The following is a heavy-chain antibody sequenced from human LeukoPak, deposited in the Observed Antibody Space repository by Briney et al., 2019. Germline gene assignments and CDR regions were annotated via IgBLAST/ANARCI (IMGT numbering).Heavy chain of an antibody. J-gene: IGHJ6*02. CDR1: GFTFSSYA. V-gene: IGHV3-30-3*01. Sequence: GGSLRLSCAASGFTFSSYAMHWVRQAPGKGLEWVAVISYDGSNKYYADSVKGRFTISRDNSKNTLYLQMNSLRAEDTAVYYCARDDRVVVNLYGMDVWGQGTTVTVSS. CDR3: ARDDRVVVNLYGMDV. D-gene: IGHD3-22*01. CDR2: ISYDGSNK.